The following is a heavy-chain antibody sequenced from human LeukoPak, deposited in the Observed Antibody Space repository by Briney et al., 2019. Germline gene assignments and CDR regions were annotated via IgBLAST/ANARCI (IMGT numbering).Heavy chain of an antibody. D-gene: IGHD3-10*01. CDR2: INAGNGNT. V-gene: IGHV1-3*01. J-gene: IGHJ4*02. Sequence: ASVKVSCKASGYTFTSYAMHWVRQAPGQRLEWMGWINAGNGNTKYSQKFQGRVTITRDTSASTAYMELSSLRSEDTAVYYCARDSPYYYGSGSYYKWGQGTLVTVSS. CDR1: GYTFTSYA. CDR3: ARDSPYYYGSGSYYK.